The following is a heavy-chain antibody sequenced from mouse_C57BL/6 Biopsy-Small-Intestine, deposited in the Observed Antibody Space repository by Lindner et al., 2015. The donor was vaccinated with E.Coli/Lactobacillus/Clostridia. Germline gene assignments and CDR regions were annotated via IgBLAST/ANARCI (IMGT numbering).Heavy chain of an antibody. J-gene: IGHJ4*01. D-gene: IGHD2-3*01. CDR1: GGTFSNYA. V-gene: IGHV1-81*01. CDR3: SRRSRMGGGYYYAMDV. Sequence: SVKVSCKASGGTFSNYAISWVRQAPGQGFEWMGGIIPMFGTANYAQKFQGRVTITADESTSTAYMELSSLRSEDTAVYYCSRRSRMGGGYYYAMDVWGQGTTVTVSS. CDR2: IIPMFGTA.